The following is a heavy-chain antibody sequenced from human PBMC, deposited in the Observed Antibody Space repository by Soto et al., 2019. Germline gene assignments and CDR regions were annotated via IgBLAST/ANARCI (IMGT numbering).Heavy chain of an antibody. CDR3: ASRTAPVGFDY. V-gene: IGHV4-34*01. Sequence: TLSLTCAVYGGSFSGYYWSWIRQPPGKGLEWIGEINHSGSTNYNPSLKSRVTISVDTSKNQFSLKLSSVTAADTAVYYCASRTAPVGFDYWGQGTLVTVSS. J-gene: IGHJ4*02. CDR2: INHSGST. D-gene: IGHD3-3*01. CDR1: GGSFSGYY.